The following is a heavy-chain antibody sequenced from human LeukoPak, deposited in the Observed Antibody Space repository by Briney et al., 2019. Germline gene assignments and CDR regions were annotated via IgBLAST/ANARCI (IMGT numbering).Heavy chain of an antibody. D-gene: IGHD3-22*01. CDR3: ARVEYYYDSSGYFDY. J-gene: IGHJ4*02. CDR2: INWNGGST. V-gene: IGHV3-20*04. Sequence: GGSLRLSCAASGFTFDDYGMRWVRQAPGKGLEWVSGINWNGGSTGYADSVKGRFTISRDNAKNSLYLQMNSLRAEDTALYYCARVEYYYDSSGYFDYWGQGTLVTVSS. CDR1: GFTFDDYG.